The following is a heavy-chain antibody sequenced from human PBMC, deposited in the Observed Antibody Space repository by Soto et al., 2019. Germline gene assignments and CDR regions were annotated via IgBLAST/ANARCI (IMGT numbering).Heavy chain of an antibody. J-gene: IGHJ5*02. V-gene: IGHV5-10-1*01. CDR1: GYSFTSYW. CDR3: ARKKKSPGGHWFDP. CDR2: IDPSDSYT. Sequence: PGESLKISCKGAGYSFTSYWIIWVRQMPGKGLEWMGRIDPSDSYTNYSPSFQDHVTISADKSISTAYLQWSSLKASDNAIYYCARKKKSPGGHWFDPWGQGTPVTVSS.